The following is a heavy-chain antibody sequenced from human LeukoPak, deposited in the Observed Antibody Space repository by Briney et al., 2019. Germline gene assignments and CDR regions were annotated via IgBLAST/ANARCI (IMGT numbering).Heavy chain of an antibody. CDR2: INSDGSST. CDR1: GFTFSSYW. J-gene: IGHJ4*02. D-gene: IGHD1-20*01. V-gene: IGHV3-74*01. CDR3: ATWTGITPY. Sequence: GGYLRLSCAASGFTFSSYWMHWVRQAPGKGLVWVSRINSDGSSTSYADSVKGRFTISRDNAKNSLFLQMNSLRVEDTAVYYCATWTGITPYWGQGTLVTVSS.